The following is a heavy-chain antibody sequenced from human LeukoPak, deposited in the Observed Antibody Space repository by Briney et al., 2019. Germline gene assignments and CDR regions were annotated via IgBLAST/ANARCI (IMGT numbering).Heavy chain of an antibody. CDR1: GFTFSSYS. J-gene: IGHJ6*03. V-gene: IGHV3-48*04. CDR3: ARDATTEPGTVYMDV. D-gene: IGHD6-13*01. Sequence: GGSLRLSCAASGFTFSSYSMNWVRQAPGKGLEWVSYISSSGSTIYYADSVKGRFTISRDNAKNSLYLQMNSLRAEDTALYFCARDATTEPGTVYMDVWGEGTTVTISS. CDR2: ISSSGSTI.